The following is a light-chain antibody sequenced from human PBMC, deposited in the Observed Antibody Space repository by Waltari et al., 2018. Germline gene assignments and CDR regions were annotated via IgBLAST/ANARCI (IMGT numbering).Light chain of an antibody. CDR2: DAS. CDR3: QQRSNWPPYT. V-gene: IGKV3-11*01. J-gene: IGKJ2*01. CDR1: QSVSSY. Sequence: EIVLTQSPATLSLSPGERATLSCRGSQSVSSYLAWYQQKPGQAPRLLLYDASNRATGIPARFSGSGSGTDFTFTISSLEPEDFAVYYCQQRSNWPPYTFGQGTKLEIK.